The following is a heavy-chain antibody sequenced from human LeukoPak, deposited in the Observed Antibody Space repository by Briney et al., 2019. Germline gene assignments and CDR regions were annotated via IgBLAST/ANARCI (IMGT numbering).Heavy chain of an antibody. CDR1: GFTFSSYS. D-gene: IGHD4-17*01. Sequence: PGGSLRLSCAVSGFTFSSYSMKWVRQAPGKGLEWVSSISSSSSYIYYADSVKGRFTISRDNAKNSLYLQMNSLRAEDTAVYYCARMEDYGDSKSDYWGQGTLVTVSS. CDR3: ARMEDYGDSKSDY. CDR2: ISSSSSYI. J-gene: IGHJ4*02. V-gene: IGHV3-21*01.